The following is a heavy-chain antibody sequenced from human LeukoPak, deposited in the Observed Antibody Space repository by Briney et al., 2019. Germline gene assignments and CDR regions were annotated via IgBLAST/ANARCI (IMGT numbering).Heavy chain of an antibody. Sequence: SETLSLTCTVSGGSISYYYWSWIRQSPGKGLEWIGYIYYSGTINYNPSLKSRVTISVDTSKNQFSLQLRSVTAADTAVYYCAREDPQTTVPEGMDVWGQGTTVTVSS. J-gene: IGHJ6*02. V-gene: IGHV4-59*01. D-gene: IGHD4-17*01. CDR2: IYYSGTI. CDR3: AREDPQTTVPEGMDV. CDR1: GGSISYYY.